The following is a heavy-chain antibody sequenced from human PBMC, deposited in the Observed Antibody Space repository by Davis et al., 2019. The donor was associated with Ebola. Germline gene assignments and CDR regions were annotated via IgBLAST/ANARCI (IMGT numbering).Heavy chain of an antibody. Sequence: SQTLSLTCAISGDSVSSNSAAWNWIRQSPSRGLEWLGRTYYRSKWYFDYAESVKSRITINPDTSKNQFSLHLSSVTPEDTAVYYCARDPPYDQGYDYWGQGTLVTVSS. V-gene: IGHV6-1*01. CDR2: TYYRSKWYF. D-gene: IGHD3-22*01. J-gene: IGHJ4*02. CDR1: GDSVSSNSAA. CDR3: ARDPPYDQGYDY.